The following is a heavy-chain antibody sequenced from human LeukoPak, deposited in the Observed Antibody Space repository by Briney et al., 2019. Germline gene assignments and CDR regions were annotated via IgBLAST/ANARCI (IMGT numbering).Heavy chain of an antibody. V-gene: IGHV4-38-2*02. Sequence: SETLSLTCTVSGYSISSGYYWGWIRQPPGKGLEWIGSIYHSGSTYYNPSLKSRVTILVDTSKNQFSLNLSSVTAADTAVYYCARDRSSTLYYYYFMDVWGKGTTVTVSS. CDR2: IYHSGST. J-gene: IGHJ6*03. CDR3: ARDRSSTLYYYYFMDV. CDR1: GYSISSGYY.